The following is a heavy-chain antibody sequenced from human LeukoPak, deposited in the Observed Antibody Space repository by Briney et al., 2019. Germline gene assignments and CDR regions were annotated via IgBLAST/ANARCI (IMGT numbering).Heavy chain of an antibody. CDR1: GGSISSSTYH. CDR2: MSYSGST. CDR3: ARDPLYYGPSDY. Sequence: SDTLSLTCTVSGGSISSSTYHWGWIRQPPGQGLEWIASMSYSGSTYYNPSLTSRVTLSVDTSKAQLSLKMTSVTAADTAVYYCARDPLYYGPSDYWGQGTLVTVSS. J-gene: IGHJ4*02. D-gene: IGHD3-10*01. V-gene: IGHV4-39*07.